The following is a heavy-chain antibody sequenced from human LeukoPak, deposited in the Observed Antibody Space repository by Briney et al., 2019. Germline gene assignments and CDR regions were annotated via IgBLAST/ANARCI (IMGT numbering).Heavy chain of an antibody. CDR3: ARDGYNSPVFDY. D-gene: IGHD5-24*01. Sequence: GGSLRLSCAASGFTVSSNYMSWVRQAPGKGLEWVSVIYSGGSTYYADSVKGRFTISRDSSKNTLYLQMNSLRAEDTAVYYCARDGYNSPVFDYWGQGTLVTVSS. J-gene: IGHJ4*02. V-gene: IGHV3-66*02. CDR2: IYSGGST. CDR1: GFTVSSNY.